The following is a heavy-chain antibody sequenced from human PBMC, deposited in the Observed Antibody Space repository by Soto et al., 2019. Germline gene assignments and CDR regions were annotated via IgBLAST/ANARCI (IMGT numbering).Heavy chain of an antibody. CDR3: AREVGVVVVAATYYYYYYMDV. CDR1: GYTFTSYG. V-gene: IGHV1-18*01. J-gene: IGHJ6*03. D-gene: IGHD2-15*01. CDR2: ISAYNGNT. Sequence: GASVKVSCKASGYTFTSYGISWVRQAPGQGLEWMGWISAYNGNTNYAQKLQGRVTMTTDTSTSTAYMELRSLRSDDTAVYYCAREVGVVVVAATYYYYYYMDVWGKGTTVTVSS.